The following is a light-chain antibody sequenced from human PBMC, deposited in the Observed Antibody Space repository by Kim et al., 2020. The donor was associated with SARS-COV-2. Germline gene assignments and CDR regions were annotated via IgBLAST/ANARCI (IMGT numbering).Light chain of an antibody. Sequence: NFMLTQPHSVSESPGKTVTISCTRSSGSIANNYVQWYQQRPGSGPTTVIYQDNQRPSGVPDRFSGSIDSSSNSASLTISGLKAEDEADYYCQSYDTTNKVFGGGTQLTVL. J-gene: IGLJ3*02. CDR3: QSYDTTNKV. CDR1: SGSIANNY. V-gene: IGLV6-57*03. CDR2: QDN.